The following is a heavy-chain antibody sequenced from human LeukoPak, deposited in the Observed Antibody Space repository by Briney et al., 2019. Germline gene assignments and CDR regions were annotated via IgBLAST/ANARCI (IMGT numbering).Heavy chain of an antibody. V-gene: IGHV4-39*07. D-gene: IGHD5-24*01. J-gene: IGHJ4*02. CDR2: IYHSGST. Sequence: SETLSLTCTVSGGSISSSNYYWGWIRQPPGKGLECIGSIYHSGSTYYSPSLKSRVTILVDTSKNQFSLRLSSVTAADTAVYYCARASVEMATTYYFDFWGQGTLVTVSS. CDR3: ARASVEMATTYYFDF. CDR1: GGSISSSNYY.